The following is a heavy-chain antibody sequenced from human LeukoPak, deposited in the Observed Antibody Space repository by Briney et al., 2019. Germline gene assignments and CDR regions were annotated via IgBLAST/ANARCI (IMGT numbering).Heavy chain of an antibody. CDR2: FDPEDGET. CDR3: ATVRGIAVANWFDP. D-gene: IGHD6-19*01. V-gene: IGHV1-24*01. Sequence: ASVHVSCKVSGYTLTELSMHWVRQAPGKGLEWMGGFDPEDGETIYAQKFQGRVTMTEDTSTDTAYMELSSLRSEDTAVYYCATVRGIAVANWFDPWGQGTLVTVSS. J-gene: IGHJ5*02. CDR1: GYTLTELS.